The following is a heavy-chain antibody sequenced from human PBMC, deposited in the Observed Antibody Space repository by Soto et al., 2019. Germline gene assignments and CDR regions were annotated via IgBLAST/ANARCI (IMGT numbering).Heavy chain of an antibody. CDR2: ISGSGGGT. Sequence: EVLLLESGGGLVQPGGSLRLSCAASGFTFSNYAMSWVRQAPGKGLEWVSGISGSGGGTDYADSVKGRFTISRDNSKHSLYLQMNSLRAEGTAVYDCAKVGTYDFWSGYDSAFDIWGQGTMVTVSS. CDR3: AKVGTYDFWSGYDSAFDI. D-gene: IGHD3-3*01. V-gene: IGHV3-23*01. CDR1: GFTFSNYA. J-gene: IGHJ3*02.